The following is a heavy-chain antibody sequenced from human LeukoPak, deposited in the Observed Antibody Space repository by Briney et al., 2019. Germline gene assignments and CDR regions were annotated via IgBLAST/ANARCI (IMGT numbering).Heavy chain of an antibody. V-gene: IGHV4-61*02. Sequence: SETLSLTCTVSGCSISSGSYYWSWIRQPAGKGLEWIGRVYSSGSTNDHPSLKNRVTISVDTSKNQFSLKLSSVTAADTAVYYCASIYYYDSAPFDPWGQGTLVTVSS. J-gene: IGHJ5*02. CDR2: VYSSGST. D-gene: IGHD3-22*01. CDR1: GCSISSGSYY. CDR3: ASIYYYDSAPFDP.